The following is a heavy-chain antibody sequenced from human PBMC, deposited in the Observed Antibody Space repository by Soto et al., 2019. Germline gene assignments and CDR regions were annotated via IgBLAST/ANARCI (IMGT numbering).Heavy chain of an antibody. Sequence: GASVKVSCKASGGTFSSYAISWVRQAPGQGLEWMGGIIPIFGTANYAQKFQGRVTITADESTSTAYMELSSLRSEDTAVYYCARDGGSYSGNIYYYYGMDVWGQGTTVTVSS. J-gene: IGHJ6*02. D-gene: IGHD1-26*01. V-gene: IGHV1-69*13. CDR1: GGTFSSYA. CDR2: IIPIFGTA. CDR3: ARDGGSYSGNIYYYYGMDV.